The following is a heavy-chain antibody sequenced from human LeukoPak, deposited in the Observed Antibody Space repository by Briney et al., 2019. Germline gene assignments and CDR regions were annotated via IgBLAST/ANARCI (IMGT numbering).Heavy chain of an antibody. D-gene: IGHD7-27*01. V-gene: IGHV4-39*01. CDR1: GGSIISSPYY. Sequence: SETLSLTCTVSGGSIISSPYYWVLIRQSPGKGLEWIGTIYHTGKTYYNPSLNSRVTMSLDTSKNQFSLKLLAMTAADTAIYYCVKTRTGGGAFDIWGQGTPVTVSS. CDR2: IYHTGKT. CDR3: VKTRTGGGAFDI. J-gene: IGHJ3*02.